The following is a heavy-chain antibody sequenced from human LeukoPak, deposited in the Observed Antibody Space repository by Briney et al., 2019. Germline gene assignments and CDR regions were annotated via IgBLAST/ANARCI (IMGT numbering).Heavy chain of an antibody. CDR2: ISWNSGSI. Sequence: GGSLRLSCAASGFTFDDYAMHWVRQAPGKGLKWVSGISWNSGSIGYADSAKGRFTISRDNAKNSLYLQMNSLRAEDTALYYCAKAPSYYYDSSGFIDAFDIWGQGTMVTVSS. CDR3: AKAPSYYYDSSGFIDAFDI. J-gene: IGHJ3*02. CDR1: GFTFDDYA. V-gene: IGHV3-9*01. D-gene: IGHD3-22*01.